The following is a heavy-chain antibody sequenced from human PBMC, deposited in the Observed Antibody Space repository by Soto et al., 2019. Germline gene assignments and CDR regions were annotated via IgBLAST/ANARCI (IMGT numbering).Heavy chain of an antibody. Sequence: PGGSLRLSCAASGFTFSSYSMNWVRQAPGKGLEWVSSISSSSYIYYADSVKGRFTISRDSAKNSLYLQMNSLRAEDTAVYYCARDRYDFWSGYWVYWGQGTLVTVSS. CDR2: ISSSSYI. J-gene: IGHJ4*02. CDR3: ARDRYDFWSGYWVY. CDR1: GFTFSSYS. D-gene: IGHD3-3*01. V-gene: IGHV3-21*01.